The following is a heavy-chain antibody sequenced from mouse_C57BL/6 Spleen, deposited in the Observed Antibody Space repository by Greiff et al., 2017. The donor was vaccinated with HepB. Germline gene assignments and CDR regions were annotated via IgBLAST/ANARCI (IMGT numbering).Heavy chain of an antibody. CDR1: GFNIKDDY. D-gene: IGHD1-1*01. CDR2: IDPANGDT. V-gene: IGHV14-4*01. J-gene: IGHJ4*01. Sequence: EVQLQQSGAELVRPGASVKLSCTASGFNIKDDYMHWVKQRPEQGLEWIGWIDPANGDTEYASKFQGKATITADTSSNTAYLQLSSLTSEDTAVYYCTGSYYGSSSYAMDYWGQGTSVTVSS. CDR3: TGSYYGSSSYAMDY.